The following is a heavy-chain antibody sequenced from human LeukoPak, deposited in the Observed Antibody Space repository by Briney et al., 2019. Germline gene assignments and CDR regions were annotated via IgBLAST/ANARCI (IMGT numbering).Heavy chain of an antibody. D-gene: IGHD6-19*01. V-gene: IGHV1-8*02. CDR1: GYTFTSYA. Sequence: ASVKVSCKASGYTFTSYAMNWVRQAPGQGLEWMGWMNPNSGNTGYAQKFQGRVTMTRNTSISTAYMELSSLRSEDTAVYSCARGGGPSSGWHEYFQHWGQGTLVTVSS. CDR2: MNPNSGNT. J-gene: IGHJ1*01. CDR3: ARGGGPSSGWHEYFQH.